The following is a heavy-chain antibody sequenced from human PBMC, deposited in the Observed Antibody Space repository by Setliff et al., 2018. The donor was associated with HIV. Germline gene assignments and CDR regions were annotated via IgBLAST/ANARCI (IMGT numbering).Heavy chain of an antibody. Sequence: TLSLTCTVSGGSISSHYWSWIRQPPGKGLEWIGSIYYNGITNYNPSLKSRVTISIDTSKNQFSLNLTSVTAADTAVYYCARSPGFWYFDLWGPGTLVTVSS. CDR1: GGSISSHY. CDR3: ARSPGFWYFDL. CDR2: IYYNGIT. V-gene: IGHV4-59*08. J-gene: IGHJ2*01.